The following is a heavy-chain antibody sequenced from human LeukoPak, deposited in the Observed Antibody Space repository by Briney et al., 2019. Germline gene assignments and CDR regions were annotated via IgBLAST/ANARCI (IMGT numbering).Heavy chain of an antibody. CDR2: IISYSDNP. CDR3: PSTPHYCSGGSCYFDVFDI. CDR1: GYTFTSYY. Sequence: GASVKVSFKASGYTFTSYYITWVRQAPGQGLEWMGWIISYSDNPTYARNLQGRVTMTTDTSTVTAYMELRSLRSDDTAVYYCPSTPHYCSGGSCYFDVFDIWGQGTMVTVSS. D-gene: IGHD2-15*01. J-gene: IGHJ3*02. V-gene: IGHV1-18*01.